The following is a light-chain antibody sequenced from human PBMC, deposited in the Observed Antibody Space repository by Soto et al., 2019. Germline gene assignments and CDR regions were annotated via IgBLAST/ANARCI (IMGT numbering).Light chain of an antibody. CDR2: EVN. CDR3: SSYAGSSNV. CDR1: SSDVGGYNY. J-gene: IGLJ1*01. V-gene: IGLV2-8*01. Sequence: QSELTQPPSVSGSPGQSVAISCTGTSSDVGGYNYVSWYQQHPGKAPKLMIYEVNKRPSGVPDRFSGSKSGNTASLTVSGLQADDEADYYCSSYAGSSNVFGTGTKVTVL.